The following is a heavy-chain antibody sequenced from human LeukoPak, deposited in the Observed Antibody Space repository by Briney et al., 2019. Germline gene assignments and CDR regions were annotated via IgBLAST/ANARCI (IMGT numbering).Heavy chain of an antibody. CDR3: ARDPAPAAVYYYYSMDG. CDR2: IWYDGSNK. V-gene: IGHV3-33*01. D-gene: IGHD2-2*01. CDR1: GFTFSSYG. Sequence: GGSLRLSCAASGFTFSSYGMHWVRQAPGKGLEWVADIWYDGSNKYYADSVKGRFTISRDNSKNTLYLQMNSLRAEDTAVYYCARDPAPAAVYYYYSMDGWGQGTTVTVSS. J-gene: IGHJ6*02.